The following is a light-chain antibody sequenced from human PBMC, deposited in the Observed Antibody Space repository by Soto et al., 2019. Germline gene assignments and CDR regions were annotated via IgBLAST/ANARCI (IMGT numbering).Light chain of an antibody. CDR3: QQYNKWPS. CDR2: DIS. J-gene: IGKJ5*01. V-gene: IGKV3-15*01. Sequence: EVVMTRSPATLSVSPGERATLSCRASQTVSRNLAWYQQRPGQAPRLLIYDISNRATGVPARFSGSGSETEFTLTIRSLQSEDFAVYFCQQYNKWPSFGQGTRLEIK. CDR1: QTVSRN.